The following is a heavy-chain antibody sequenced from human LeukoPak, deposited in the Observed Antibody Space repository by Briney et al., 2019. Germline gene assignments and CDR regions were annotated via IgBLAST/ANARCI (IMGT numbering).Heavy chain of an antibody. Sequence: PGGSLRLSCAASGFTFSSYAMSWVRKAPGKGLQWVSGLSGRGGSTYYADSVKGRFTISRDNSMNTLFLQMHSLRAEDTAVYYCAKAEKKGSSRPFNYWGQGSLLTVSS. V-gene: IGHV3-23*01. CDR1: GFTFSSYA. CDR3: AKAEKKGSSRPFNY. CDR2: LSGRGGST. J-gene: IGHJ4*02. D-gene: IGHD6-19*01.